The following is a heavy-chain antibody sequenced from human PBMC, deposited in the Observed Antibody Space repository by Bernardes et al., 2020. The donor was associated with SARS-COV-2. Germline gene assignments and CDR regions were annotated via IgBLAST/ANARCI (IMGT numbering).Heavy chain of an antibody. CDR1: GYTFTSYG. Sequence: ASVKVSCKASGYTFTSYGISWVRQAPGQGLEWMGWISAYNCNTNYAQKLQGRVTMTTDTSTSTAYMELRSLRSDDTAVYYFARDRGYSYGLRNYGMDVWGQGTTVTVYS. CDR2: ISAYNCNT. D-gene: IGHD5-18*01. CDR3: ARDRGYSYGLRNYGMDV. J-gene: IGHJ6*02. V-gene: IGHV1-18*01.